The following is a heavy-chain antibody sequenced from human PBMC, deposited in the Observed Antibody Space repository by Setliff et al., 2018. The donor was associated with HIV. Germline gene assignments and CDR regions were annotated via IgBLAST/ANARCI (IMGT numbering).Heavy chain of an antibody. CDR3: GTVRIAVPDDFDF. CDR1: GYTFTDYY. D-gene: IGHD6-19*01. V-gene: IGHV1-69-2*01. J-gene: IGHJ4*02. Sequence: ASVKVSCKASGYTFTDYYIHWVRQAPGKGLEWMGRVDPEDGETIYAKRFRGRISLTVDKSTGTAYMELNRLRSEDTAVYYCGTVRIAVPDDFDFWGQGTLVTVSS. CDR2: VDPEDGET.